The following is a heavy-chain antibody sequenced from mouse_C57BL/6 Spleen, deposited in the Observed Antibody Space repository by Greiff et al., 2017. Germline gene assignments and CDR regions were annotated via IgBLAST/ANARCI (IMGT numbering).Heavy chain of an antibody. V-gene: IGHV1-67*01. CDR1: GYTFTDYA. Sequence: QVQLQQSGPELVRPGVSVKISCKGSGYTFTDYAMHWVKQSHAKSLEWIGVISTYYGDASYNQKFKDKDTMTVDKSSSTAYMELARLTSEDSAVYYCARWGYYVYAMDYGGQGTSVTVSS. CDR2: ISTYYGDA. J-gene: IGHJ4*01. CDR3: ARWGYYVYAMDY. D-gene: IGHD2-3*01.